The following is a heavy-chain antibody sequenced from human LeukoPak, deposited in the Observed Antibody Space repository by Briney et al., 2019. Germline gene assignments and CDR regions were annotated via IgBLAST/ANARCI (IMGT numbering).Heavy chain of an antibody. CDR2: IIPILGIA. CDR1: GGTFSRYT. V-gene: IGHV1-69*04. Sequence: SVKVSCKASGGTFSRYTISWVQQAPGQGLEWMGRIIPILGIANYAQKFQGRVTITADKSTSTAYMELSSLRSEDTAVYYCARDNGYCSSTSCYTGVGWFDPWGQGTLVTVSS. D-gene: IGHD2-2*02. J-gene: IGHJ5*02. CDR3: ARDNGYCSSTSCYTGVGWFDP.